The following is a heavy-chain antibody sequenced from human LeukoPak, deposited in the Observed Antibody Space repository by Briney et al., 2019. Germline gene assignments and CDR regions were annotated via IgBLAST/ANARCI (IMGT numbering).Heavy chain of an antibody. V-gene: IGHV3-53*01. CDR1: GFTISSNH. D-gene: IGHD5-12*01. CDR2: IYSGGST. J-gene: IGHJ4*02. Sequence: GGSLRLSCAASGFTISSNHMNWVRQAPGKGLEWVSVIYSGGSTYYADSVKGRFTISRDNSKNTLYLQMNGLRAEDTAMYYCARDLEYGGYGDYWGQGTLVTVSS. CDR3: ARDLEYGGYGDY.